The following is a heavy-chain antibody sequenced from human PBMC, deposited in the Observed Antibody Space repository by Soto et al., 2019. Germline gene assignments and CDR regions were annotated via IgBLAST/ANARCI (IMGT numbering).Heavy chain of an antibody. J-gene: IGHJ5*02. D-gene: IGHD2-2*01. CDR3: ARGYCSSTSCYNWFDP. Sequence: QVQLQESGPGLVKPSETLSLTCTVSGGSISSYYWSWIRQPPGKGLEWIGYIYYSGSTNYNPSLKSRVTMSVDPSKNQFSRKLSSVTAADTAVYYCARGYCSSTSCYNWFDPWGQGTLVTVSS. CDR2: IYYSGST. CDR1: GGSISSYY. V-gene: IGHV4-59*08.